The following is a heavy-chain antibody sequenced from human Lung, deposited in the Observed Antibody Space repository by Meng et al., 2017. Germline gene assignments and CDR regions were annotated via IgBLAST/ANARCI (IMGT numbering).Heavy chain of an antibody. CDR1: GGPFSDYY. CDR3: ARGPTTMAHDFDY. Sequence: HVHLLHWGQGVLTPSETLSLTCVVSGGPFSDYYWIWIRQPPGKGLEWIGEINHSGSTNYNPSLESRATISVDTSQNNLSLKLSSVTAADSAVYYCARGPTTMAHDFDYWGQGTLVTVSS. CDR2: INHSGST. D-gene: IGHD4-11*01. J-gene: IGHJ4*02. V-gene: IGHV4-34*01.